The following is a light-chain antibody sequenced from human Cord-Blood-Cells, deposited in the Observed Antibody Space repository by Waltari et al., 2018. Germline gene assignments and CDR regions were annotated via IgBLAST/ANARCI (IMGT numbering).Light chain of an antibody. J-gene: IGLJ2*01. CDR1: SSNIAAGYD. Sequence: QPVLTHPPSVSGAPGPRVPISCTGTSSNIAAGYDVPWYQQLPGPAPKLTIYVTSNRPSGVPDRFSGSKSATSASLAITGLQAEDEADYYCQSYDSSLRGSVLFGGGTKLTVL. CDR2: VTS. V-gene: IGLV1-40*01. CDR3: QSYDSSLRGSVL.